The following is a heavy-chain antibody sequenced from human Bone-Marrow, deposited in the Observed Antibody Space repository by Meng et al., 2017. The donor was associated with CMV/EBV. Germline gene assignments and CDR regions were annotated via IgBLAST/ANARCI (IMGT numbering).Heavy chain of an antibody. Sequence: GESLKISCAASGFIVSSDNMNWVRQSPGKGLEWVSILYIDGSTSYAASVKGRFTISRDISKNTLNLQMNNLRDEDTAIYYCARALDHDYHDYYFDHWGQGALVTVSS. CDR3: ARALDHDYHDYYFDH. J-gene: IGHJ4*02. CDR1: GFIVSSDN. D-gene: IGHD4-17*01. V-gene: IGHV3-53*01. CDR2: LYIDGST.